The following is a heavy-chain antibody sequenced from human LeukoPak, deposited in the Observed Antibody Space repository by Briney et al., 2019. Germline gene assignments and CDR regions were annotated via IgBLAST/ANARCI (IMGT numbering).Heavy chain of an antibody. CDR1: GGTLSSYA. CDR3: ARDQAPAWLGNSWFDP. Sequence: SVKLSCKASGGTLSSYAISCVRQAPGQGLEWMWRVIPIFGTAHYAQKFQGRVTITADASTSTAYMELSSLRSEDTAVYYCARDQAPAWLGNSWFDPWGQGTLVTVSS. V-gene: IGHV1-69*13. J-gene: IGHJ5*02. CDR2: VIPIFGTA. D-gene: IGHD2/OR15-2a*01.